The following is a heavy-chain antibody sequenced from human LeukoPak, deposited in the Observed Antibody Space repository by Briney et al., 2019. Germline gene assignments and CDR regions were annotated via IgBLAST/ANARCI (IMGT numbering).Heavy chain of an antibody. V-gene: IGHV4-59*08. D-gene: IGHD2-2*01. CDR2: IYYSGST. CDR1: GGSISSYY. CDR3: ASIIDQLGFDP. Sequence: SETLSLTCTVSGGSISSYYWSWIRQPPGKGLEWIGYIYYSGSTNYNPSLKSRVTISVDTSKNQFSLKLSSVTAADTAVYYCASIIDQLGFDPWGQGTLVTVFS. J-gene: IGHJ5*02.